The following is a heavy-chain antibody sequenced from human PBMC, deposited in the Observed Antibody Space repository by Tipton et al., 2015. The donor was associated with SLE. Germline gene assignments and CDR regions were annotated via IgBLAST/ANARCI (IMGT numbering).Heavy chain of an antibody. Sequence: LRLSCAASGFTFSNAWMSWVRQAPGKGLEWVGYIYYSGSTNYNPSLKSRVTISVDTSKNQFSLKLSSVTAADTAVYYCARVSIVVVPAAPFDYWGQGTLVTVSS. CDR1: GFTFSNAW. D-gene: IGHD2-2*01. J-gene: IGHJ4*02. CDR2: IYYSGST. CDR3: ARVSIVVVPAAPFDY. V-gene: IGHV4-59*01.